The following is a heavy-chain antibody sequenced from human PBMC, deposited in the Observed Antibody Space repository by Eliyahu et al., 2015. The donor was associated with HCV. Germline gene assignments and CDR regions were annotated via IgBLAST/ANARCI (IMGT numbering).Heavy chain of an antibody. V-gene: IGHV1-18*01. D-gene: IGHD3-10*01. CDR3: ASVGYGSGSYYKGYNWFDP. CDR1: GYTFTSYG. Sequence: QVQLVQSGAEVKKPGASVKVSCKASGYTFTSYGISWVRQAPGQGLEWMGWISAYNGNTNYAQKLQGRVTMTTDTSTSTAYMELRSLRSDDTAVYYCASVGYGSGSYYKGYNWFDPWGQGTLVTVSS. CDR2: ISAYNGNT. J-gene: IGHJ5*02.